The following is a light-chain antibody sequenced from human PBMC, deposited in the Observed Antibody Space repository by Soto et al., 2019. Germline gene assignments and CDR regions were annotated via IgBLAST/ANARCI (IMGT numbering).Light chain of an antibody. CDR2: GAS. V-gene: IGKV3-15*01. CDR1: QSVISN. CDR3: QHYNNLLGT. J-gene: IGKJ4*01. Sequence: ETVVTQSPAILAVSPGERVTLSCRASQSVISNLAWYQHKLGQAPRLLIYGASTRATGVPARFSGSGSGTEFFLTISSLQSEDFAVYYSQHYNNLLGTLGGGTQVEIK.